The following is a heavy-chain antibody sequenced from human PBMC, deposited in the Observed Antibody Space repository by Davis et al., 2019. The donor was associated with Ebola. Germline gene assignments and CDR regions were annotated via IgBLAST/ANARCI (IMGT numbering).Heavy chain of an antibody. J-gene: IGHJ6*03. V-gene: IGHV3-21*03. Sequence: GGSLRLSCAASRFTFSSYSMNWVRQAPGKGLERVSSISSSSSYIYYADSVKGRFTISRDNAKNSLYLQMNSLKTEDTAVYYCTTNLVPAATRGVYYYYYYMDVWGKGTTVTVSS. CDR1: RFTFSSYS. CDR3: TTNLVPAATRGVYYYYYYMDV. CDR2: ISSSSSYI. D-gene: IGHD2-2*01.